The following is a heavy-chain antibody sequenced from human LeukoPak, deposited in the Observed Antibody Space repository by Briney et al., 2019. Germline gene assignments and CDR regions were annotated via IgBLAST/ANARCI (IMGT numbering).Heavy chain of an antibody. Sequence: ASVKVSCKASGDTSTSYYMHWVRQAPGQGLEWMGWINPNSGGTNYAQKFQGRVTMTRDTSISTAYMELSSLRSDDAAVYYCARDRSPYGVQLWVLEGFDYWGQGTLVTVSS. V-gene: IGHV1-2*02. CDR1: GDTSTSYY. D-gene: IGHD5-18*01. J-gene: IGHJ4*02. CDR2: INPNSGGT. CDR3: ARDRSPYGVQLWVLEGFDY.